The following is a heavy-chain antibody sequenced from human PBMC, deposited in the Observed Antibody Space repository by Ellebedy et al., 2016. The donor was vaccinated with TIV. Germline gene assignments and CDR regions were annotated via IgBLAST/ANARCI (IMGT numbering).Heavy chain of an antibody. D-gene: IGHD2-15*01. CDR1: GYNFDYYW. Sequence: GESLKISCQTSGYNFDYYWIAWVRQMPGKGLEWMGMIYAGDSESRYNPSFQGRVTISADKSISTAYLQWSSLQASDTAMYYCARRKWGSTDYWGQGTLVTVSS. J-gene: IGHJ4*02. CDR2: IYAGDSES. V-gene: IGHV5-51*01. CDR3: ARRKWGSTDY.